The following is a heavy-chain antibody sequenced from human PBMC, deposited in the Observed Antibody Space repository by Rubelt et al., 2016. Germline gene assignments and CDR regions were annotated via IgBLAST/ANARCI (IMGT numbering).Heavy chain of an antibody. J-gene: IGHJ6*02. CDR3: AKETEGNYHYYGMDV. CDR1: GFTFSSNS. CDR2: ISGSGGST. V-gene: IGHV3-23*04. Sequence: GQLVESGGGLVQPGGSLRLSCAASGFTFSSNSMNWVRQAPGKGLEWVSTISGSGGSTYYADSVKGRFTISRDNSKNTLYLQMNSLRVDDTAVYYCAKETEGNYHYYGMDVWGQGTTVTVSS.